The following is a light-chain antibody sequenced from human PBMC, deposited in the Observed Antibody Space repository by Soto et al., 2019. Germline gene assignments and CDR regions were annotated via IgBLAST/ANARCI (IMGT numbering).Light chain of an antibody. J-gene: IGKJ4*01. V-gene: IGKV3-20*01. CDR1: QSVSSSY. Sequence: EIVLTQSPGTLSLSPGERATLSCRASQSVSSSYLAWYQQKPGQAPRLLIYGASSRATGIPDRFSGSGSGTDLTLTISGLEPEDFAVYYCQQYGSSPLTFGGGTK. CDR3: QQYGSSPLT. CDR2: GAS.